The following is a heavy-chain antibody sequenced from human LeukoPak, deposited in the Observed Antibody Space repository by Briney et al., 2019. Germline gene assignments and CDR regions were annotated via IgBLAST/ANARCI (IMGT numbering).Heavy chain of an antibody. CDR2: IIHSGRT. D-gene: IGHD2-15*01. J-gene: IGHJ5*02. CDR1: GGSFSGYY. V-gene: IGHV4-34*12. Sequence: SETLSLTCAVSGGSFSGYYWTWIRQPPGKGLEWIGEIIHSGRTNYNPSLKSRVIISVDTSKNQFSLKLNSVTAADTAVYYCARPLGYCSDSRCPQSWFDPWGLGTLVTVSS. CDR3: ARPLGYCSDSRCPQSWFDP.